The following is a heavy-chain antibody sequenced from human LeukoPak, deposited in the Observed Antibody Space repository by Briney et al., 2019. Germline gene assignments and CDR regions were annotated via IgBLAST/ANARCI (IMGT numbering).Heavy chain of an antibody. V-gene: IGHV5-51*01. CDR3: ARTSDYSNCPWGFDY. D-gene: IGHD4-11*01. J-gene: IGHJ4*02. CDR2: IYPGDSDI. CDR1: EYSFTTYW. Sequence: GESLKISCKGSEYSFTTYWIGWVRQMPGKGLEWMGIIYPGDSDIRYSPSFQGQVTISADKSISTAYLQWSSLKASDTAMYYCARTSDYSNCPWGFDYWGQGTLVTVSS.